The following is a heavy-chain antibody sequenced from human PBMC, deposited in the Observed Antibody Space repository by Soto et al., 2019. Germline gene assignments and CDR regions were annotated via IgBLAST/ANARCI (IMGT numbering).Heavy chain of an antibody. D-gene: IGHD5-12*01. V-gene: IGHV4-34*01. Sequence: QVQLQQWGAGLLKPSETLSLTCAVSGGSFSGYYWSWIRQSPGKGLEWIGDINHSGGTNYNPSLKSRVTISGDTSRSQFSLRLSSVTAADTAVYYCARFRERWLQLGGYYFDYWGQGTLVTVSS. CDR2: INHSGGT. CDR3: ARFRERWLQLGGYYFDY. J-gene: IGHJ4*02. CDR1: GGSFSGYY.